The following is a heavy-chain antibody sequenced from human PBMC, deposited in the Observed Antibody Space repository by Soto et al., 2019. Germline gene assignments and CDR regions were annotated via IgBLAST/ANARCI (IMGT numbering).Heavy chain of an antibody. CDR1: GGSISSYY. D-gene: IGHD5-18*01. CDR3: ARRYGKNAFDI. V-gene: IGHV4-59*01. Sequence: PSETLSLTYTDSGGSISSYYWSWIRQPPGKGLEWIGYIYYSGSTNYNPSLKSRVTISVDTSKNQFSLKLSSVTAADTAVYYCARRYGKNAFDIWGQGTMVTVSS. J-gene: IGHJ3*02. CDR2: IYYSGST.